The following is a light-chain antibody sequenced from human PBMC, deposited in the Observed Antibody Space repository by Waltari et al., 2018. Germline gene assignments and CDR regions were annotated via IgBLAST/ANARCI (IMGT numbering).Light chain of an antibody. CDR1: SSYVGGYNY. CDR3: SSYTSSSTLYV. J-gene: IGLJ1*01. V-gene: IGLV2-14*03. CDR2: DVS. Sequence: QSALTQPASVSGSPGQSITISCTGTSSYVGGYNYVSWYQQHPGKAPKPVIYDVSNRPSGVSNRFSGSKSGNTASLTISGLQAEDEADYYCSSYTSSSTLYVFGTGTKVTVL.